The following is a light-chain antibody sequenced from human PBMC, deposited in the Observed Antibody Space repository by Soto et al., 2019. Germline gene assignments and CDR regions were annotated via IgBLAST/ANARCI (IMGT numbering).Light chain of an antibody. Sequence: QSALTQPPSASGSPGQSVTISCTGTSNDVGYYNYVSWYQQHPGKAPKLMIYEVNKRPSGVPDRFSASKSGNTASLTVSGLQAEDEADYYCSSYAGSTVVFGGGTKLTVL. CDR1: SNDVGYYNY. CDR2: EVN. V-gene: IGLV2-8*01. CDR3: SSYAGSTVV. J-gene: IGLJ2*01.